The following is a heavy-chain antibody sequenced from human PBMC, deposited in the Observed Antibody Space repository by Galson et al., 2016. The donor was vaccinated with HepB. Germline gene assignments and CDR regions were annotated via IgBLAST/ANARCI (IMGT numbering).Heavy chain of an antibody. V-gene: IGHV3-66*04. CDR3: ERHPSRGVRAFDV. Sequence: SLRLSCAASGFRVSDNYMSWVRQSPGQGLEWVSLLYLAGSTDYADSVRGRFIISRDDSQNIFYLQMNNLRPEDTALYYCERHPSRGVRAFDVWGQGTLVTVSS. CDR1: GFRVSDNY. J-gene: IGHJ3*01. D-gene: IGHD2-8*01. CDR2: LYLAGST.